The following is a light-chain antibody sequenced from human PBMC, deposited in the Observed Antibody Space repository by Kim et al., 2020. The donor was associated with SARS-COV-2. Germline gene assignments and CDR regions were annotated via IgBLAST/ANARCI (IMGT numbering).Light chain of an antibody. J-gene: IGKJ5*01. Sequence: DIQMTQSPSSLSASVGDRVTITCRASQDMVNFLGWFQQKPGKAPKSLIYDVSSLQSGVPSRFSGNGSGTDFTLTISSLQPEDFVTYYCQQYKSYPITFGQGTRLEIK. CDR1: QDMVNF. V-gene: IGKV1-16*01. CDR3: QQYKSYPIT. CDR2: DVS.